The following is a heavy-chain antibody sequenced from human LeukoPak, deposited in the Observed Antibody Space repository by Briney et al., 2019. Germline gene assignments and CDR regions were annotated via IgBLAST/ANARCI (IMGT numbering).Heavy chain of an antibody. CDR3: ARGPSALERSAGGY. D-gene: IGHD3-3*01. V-gene: IGHV1-69*01. CDR1: GGTFSSYA. Sequence: SVKVSCKASGGTFSSYAISWVRQAPGQGLEWMGGIIPIFGTANYAQKFQGRVTITADESTSTAYMELSSLRSEDTAVYYCARGPSALERSAGGYWGQGTLVTVSS. J-gene: IGHJ4*02. CDR2: IIPIFGTA.